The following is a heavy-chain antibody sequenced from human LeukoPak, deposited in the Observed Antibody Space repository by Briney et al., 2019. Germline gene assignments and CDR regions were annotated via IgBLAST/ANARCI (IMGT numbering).Heavy chain of an antibody. D-gene: IGHD3-10*01. J-gene: IGHJ5*02. V-gene: IGHV1-18*01. CDR2: ISAYNGNT. CDR3: ARSPRGNWFDP. Sequence: ASVTLSCKASGYTFTSYGISWVRQAPGQGLEWMGWISAYNGNTNYAQKLQGRVTMTTDTSTSTAYMELRSLRSDDTAVYYCARSPRGNWFDPWGQGTLVTVSS. CDR1: GYTFTSYG.